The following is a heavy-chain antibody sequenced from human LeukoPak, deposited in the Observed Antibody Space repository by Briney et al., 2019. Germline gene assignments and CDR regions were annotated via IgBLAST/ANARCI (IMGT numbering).Heavy chain of an antibody. CDR3: ARGRIPDYYDSSGYQRRFDY. D-gene: IGHD3-22*01. V-gene: IGHV4-59*01. CDR1: GGSISSYY. Sequence: SETLSLTCTVSGGSISSYYWSWIRQPPGKGLEWIGYIYYSGSTNYNPSLKSRVTISVDTSKNQFSLKLSSVTAADTAVYYCARGRIPDYYDSSGYQRRFDYWGQGTLVTVSS. J-gene: IGHJ4*02. CDR2: IYYSGST.